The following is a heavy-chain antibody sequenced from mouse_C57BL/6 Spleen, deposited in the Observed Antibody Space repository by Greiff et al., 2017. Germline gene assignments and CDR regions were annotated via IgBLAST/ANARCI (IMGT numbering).Heavy chain of an antibody. Sequence: QVQLQQSGAELARPGASVKLSCKASGYTFTSYGISWVKQRTGQGLEWIGEIYPRSGNTYYNEKFKGKAPLTADKSSSTAYMELRSLTAEDSAVYFVARSEGSSYPAWFAYWGQGTLVTVAA. CDR2: IYPRSGNT. CDR1: GYTFTSYG. CDR3: ARSEGSSYPAWFAY. J-gene: IGHJ3*01. V-gene: IGHV1-81*01. D-gene: IGHD1-1*01.